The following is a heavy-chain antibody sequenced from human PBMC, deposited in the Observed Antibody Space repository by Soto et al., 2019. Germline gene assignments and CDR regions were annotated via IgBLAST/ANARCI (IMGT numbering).Heavy chain of an antibody. CDR2: ISYDGSNK. D-gene: IGHD2-21*02. V-gene: IGHV3-30-3*01. CDR1: GFTFSNYA. CDR3: VRSEYCGSDCYYPFDY. Sequence: PGGSLRLSCAASGFTFSNYAMHWVRQAPGKGLEWVAVISYDGSNKYYAESVKGRFTISRDNSKNTVYLQMNSLRDEDTAVYYCVRSEYCGSDCYYPFDYWGQGTVVTVSS. J-gene: IGHJ4*02.